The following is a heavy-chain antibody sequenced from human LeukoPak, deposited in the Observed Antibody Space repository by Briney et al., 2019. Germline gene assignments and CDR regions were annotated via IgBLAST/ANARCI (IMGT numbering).Heavy chain of an antibody. CDR2: IYYSGST. CDR3: ARIGENGWQPDY. CDR1: GGSISSYY. D-gene: IGHD5-24*01. J-gene: IGHJ4*02. V-gene: IGHV4-59*01. Sequence: SETLSLTCTVSGGSISSYYWSWIRQPPGKGLEWIGYIYYSGSTNYNPSLKSRVTISVDTSKNQFSLKLSSVTAADTAVYYCARIGENGWQPDYWGQGTLVTVSS.